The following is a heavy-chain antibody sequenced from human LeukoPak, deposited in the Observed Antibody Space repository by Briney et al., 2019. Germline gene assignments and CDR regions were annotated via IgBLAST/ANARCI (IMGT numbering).Heavy chain of an antibody. D-gene: IGHD6-19*01. Sequence: ASVKVSCKASGYTFTGYYMHWVRQAPGQGLEWMGWINPNSGGTNYAQKFQGRVTMTRDTSISTAYMELSRLRSDDTAVYYCARGSSGWYAPRQNWFDPWGQGTLVTV. CDR1: GYTFTGYY. CDR2: INPNSGGT. V-gene: IGHV1-2*02. J-gene: IGHJ5*02. CDR3: ARGSSGWYAPRQNWFDP.